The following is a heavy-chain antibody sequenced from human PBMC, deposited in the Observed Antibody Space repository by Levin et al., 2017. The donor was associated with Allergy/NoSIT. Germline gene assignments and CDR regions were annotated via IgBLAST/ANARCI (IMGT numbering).Heavy chain of an antibody. CDR2: INPNSGGT. D-gene: IGHD2-8*01. CDR3: AREVGYCTNGVCGAGGYYDYGMDV. Sequence: GGSLRLSCKASGYTFTGYYMHWVRQAPGQGLEWMGWINPNSGGTNYAQKFQGRVTMTRDTSISTAYMELSRLRSDDTAVYYCAREVGYCTNGVCGAGGYYDYGMDVWGQGTTVTVSS. CDR1: GYTFTGYY. V-gene: IGHV1-2*02. J-gene: IGHJ6*02.